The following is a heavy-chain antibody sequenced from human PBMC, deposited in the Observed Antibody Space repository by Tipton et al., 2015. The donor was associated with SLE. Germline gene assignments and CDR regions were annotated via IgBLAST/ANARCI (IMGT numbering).Heavy chain of an antibody. D-gene: IGHD3-22*01. CDR1: GFTFSSYA. CDR3: AKDGLYYDSSGYYDY. V-gene: IGHV3-23*01. J-gene: IGHJ4*02. CDR2: ISGNGGST. Sequence: SLRLSCAASGFTFSSYAMSWVRQAPGKGLEWVSVISGNGGSTYYAVSVKGRFTISRDNSKNTLSLEMNSLRVEDTAVYYCAKDGLYYDSSGYYDYWGQGTLVTVSS.